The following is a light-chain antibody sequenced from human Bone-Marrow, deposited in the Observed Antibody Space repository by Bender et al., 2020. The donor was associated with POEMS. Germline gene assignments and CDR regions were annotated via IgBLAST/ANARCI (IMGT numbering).Light chain of an antibody. CDR3: CSFATTRTLV. CDR2: EGS. Sequence: LTQPPSASGTPGKSVTISCSGISSNIRTNTVNWYQHHPGEAPKLIIYEGSRRPSGVFNRFSGSKSGNTASLTISGLQAEDEADYYCCSFATTRTLVFGGGTRLTVL. CDR1: SSNIRTNT. J-gene: IGLJ3*02. V-gene: IGLV2-23*01.